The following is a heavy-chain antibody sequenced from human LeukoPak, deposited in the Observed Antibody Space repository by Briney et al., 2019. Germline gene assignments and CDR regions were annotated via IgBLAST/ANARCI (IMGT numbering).Heavy chain of an antibody. Sequence: HPGGSLRLSCAASGFTFSSYWMSSVRQAPGKGLEWVANIKQDGSEKYYVDSVKGRFTISRDNAKNSLYLQMNSLKAEDTAVYYCARSQSRSYPPIDSWGQGTLVTVSS. V-gene: IGHV3-7*03. D-gene: IGHD1-26*01. CDR3: ARSQSRSYPPIDS. J-gene: IGHJ4*02. CDR1: GFTFSSYW. CDR2: IKQDGSEK.